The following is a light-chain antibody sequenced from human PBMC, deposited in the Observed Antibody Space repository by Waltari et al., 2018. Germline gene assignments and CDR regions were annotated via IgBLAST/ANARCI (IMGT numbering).Light chain of an antibody. J-gene: IGLJ2*01. V-gene: IGLV2-14*03. CDR3: ASYTSSNTVI. Sequence: QSALTQPASVSGSPGQSITISCTGTSNDVGGYNYVSWYQHQPGKAPKLMIFDVSDRPSMVSIRFSGSKSGNTASLTISGLQAEDEADYYCASYTSSNTVIFGGGTKVTVL. CDR1: SNDVGGYNY. CDR2: DVS.